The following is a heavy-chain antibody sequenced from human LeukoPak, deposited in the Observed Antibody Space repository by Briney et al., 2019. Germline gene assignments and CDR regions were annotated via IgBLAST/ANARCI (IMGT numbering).Heavy chain of an antibody. CDR1: GFTFPRSA. CDR3: AADGFPIPEYSYGPRSWFDP. V-gene: IGHV1-58*01. J-gene: IGHJ5*02. Sequence: TSVKVSCKTSGFTFPRSAVQWVRQARGQRLEWIGWIVLGSGNTNYAQKFQERVTITRDMSTSTAYMELSSLRSEDTAVYYCAADGFPIPEYSYGPRSWFDPWGQGTLVTVSS. D-gene: IGHD5-18*01. CDR2: IVLGSGNT.